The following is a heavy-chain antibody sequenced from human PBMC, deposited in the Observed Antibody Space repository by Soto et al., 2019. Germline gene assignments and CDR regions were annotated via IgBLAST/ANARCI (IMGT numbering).Heavy chain of an antibody. D-gene: IGHD6-13*01. CDR1: GFTFSSYS. V-gene: IGHV3-48*01. CDR2: ISSSSSSTI. CDR3: VRHPERIAEIGWFDP. Sequence: PGGSLRLSCSASGFTFSSYSMNWVRQAPGKGLEWVSYISSSSSSTIYYADSVKGRFTISRDNAKNSLYLQMNSLRAEDTAVYYCVRHPERIAEIGWFDPWGQGTLVPVSS. J-gene: IGHJ5*02.